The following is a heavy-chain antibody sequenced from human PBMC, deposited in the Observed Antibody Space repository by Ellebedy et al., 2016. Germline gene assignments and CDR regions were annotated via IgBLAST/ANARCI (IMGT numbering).Heavy chain of an antibody. CDR3: ARRDVDTAMVDAFDI. J-gene: IGHJ3*02. D-gene: IGHD5-18*01. Sequence: GESLKISCQGSGYSFTSYWIGWVRQLPGKGLEWMGIIYPGDSDTRYSPSFQGQVTISADKSISTAYLQWSSLKASDTAMYYCARRDVDTAMVDAFDIWGQGTMVTVSS. CDR2: IYPGDSDT. V-gene: IGHV5-51*01. CDR1: GYSFTSYW.